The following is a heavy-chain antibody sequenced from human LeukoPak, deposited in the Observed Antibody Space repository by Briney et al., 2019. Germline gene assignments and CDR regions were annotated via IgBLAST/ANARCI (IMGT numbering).Heavy chain of an antibody. J-gene: IGHJ4*02. CDR1: GGSFSSYV. Sequence: ASVTVSCKAAGGSFSSYVICWVRQAPGQWLEWMGGIIPIFGTANYAQKFQGRVTITADESTSTAYMELSSLRSEDTAVYYCARDPYYYDSSGYYYLDYWGQGTLVTVSS. D-gene: IGHD3-22*01. V-gene: IGHV1-69*13. CDR2: IIPIFGTA. CDR3: ARDPYYYDSSGYYYLDY.